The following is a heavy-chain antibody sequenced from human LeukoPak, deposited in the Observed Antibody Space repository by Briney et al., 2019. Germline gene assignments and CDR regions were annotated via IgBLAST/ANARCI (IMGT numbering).Heavy chain of an antibody. Sequence: NSSQTLSLTCTVSGGSISSGSYYWSWIRQLAGKGLEWIGRIYTSGSTNYNPSPKSRVTISVDTSKNQFSLKLSSVTAADTAVYYCARDRGFYGEGPEGGLWGRGTLVTVSS. D-gene: IGHD4-17*01. CDR1: GGSISSGSYY. CDR2: IYTSGST. J-gene: IGHJ2*01. V-gene: IGHV4-61*02. CDR3: ARDRGFYGEGPEGGL.